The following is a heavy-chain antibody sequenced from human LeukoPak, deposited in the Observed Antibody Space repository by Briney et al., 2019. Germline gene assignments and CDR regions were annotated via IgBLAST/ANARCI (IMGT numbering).Heavy chain of an antibody. V-gene: IGHV3-7*01. CDR3: ARLYCGVGICYSYYMDV. D-gene: IGHD2-21*01. CDR2: IKQDGSDR. J-gene: IGHJ6*03. CDR1: GFTFSDYW. Sequence: VGSLRLSCAASGFTFSDYWMIWVRQTLGKGLQWVADIKQDGSDRFYVDSVKGRFTISRDNAKNSLYLQMNSLRAEDTAVYYCARLYCGVGICYSYYMDVWGKGTTVTVSS.